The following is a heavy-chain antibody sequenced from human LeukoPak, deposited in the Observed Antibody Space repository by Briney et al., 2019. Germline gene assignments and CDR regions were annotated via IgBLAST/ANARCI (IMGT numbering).Heavy chain of an antibody. D-gene: IGHD6-13*01. CDR3: ARHDGPRVYSEFDP. CDR1: GGSVSSSGYY. CDR2: INHSGST. Sequence: PSETLSLTCTVSGGSVSSSGYYWGWIRQPPGKGLEWIGEINHSGSTNYNPSLKSRVTISVDTSKNQFPLKLSSVTAADTAVYYCARHDGPRVYSEFDPWGQGTLVTVSS. J-gene: IGHJ5*02. V-gene: IGHV4-39*06.